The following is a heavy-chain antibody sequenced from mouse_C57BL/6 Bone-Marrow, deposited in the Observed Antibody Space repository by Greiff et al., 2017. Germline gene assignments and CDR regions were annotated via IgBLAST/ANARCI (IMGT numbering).Heavy chain of an antibody. D-gene: IGHD2-1*01. Sequence: QVQLQQSGAELARPGASVKLSCTASGYTFTSYGISWVKQRTGQGLEWIGEIYPRSGNTYYNETFKGKATLTADKSSSTAYMELRSLTSEDSAVDICARWIYYGNWVFDYWGQGTTLTVSS. V-gene: IGHV1-81*01. J-gene: IGHJ2*01. CDR1: GYTFTSYG. CDR3: ARWIYYGNWVFDY. CDR2: IYPRSGNT.